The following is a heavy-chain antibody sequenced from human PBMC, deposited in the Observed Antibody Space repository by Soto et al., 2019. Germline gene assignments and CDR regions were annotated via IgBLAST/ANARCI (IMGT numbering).Heavy chain of an antibody. J-gene: IGHJ5*02. Sequence: KASETLSLTCAVCGGSISSGGYSWSWIRQPPGKGLEWIGYIYHSGSTYYNPSLKSRVTISVDRSKNQFSLKLSSVTAADTAVYYCASQYSSSWTNWFDPWGQGTLVTVSS. CDR1: GGSISSGGYS. V-gene: IGHV4-30-2*01. CDR3: ASQYSSSWTNWFDP. D-gene: IGHD6-13*01. CDR2: IYHSGST.